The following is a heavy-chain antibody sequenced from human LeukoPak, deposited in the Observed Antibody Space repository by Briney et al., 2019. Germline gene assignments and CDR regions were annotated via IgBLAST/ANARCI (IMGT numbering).Heavy chain of an antibody. CDR1: GVSISSYY. V-gene: IGHV4-59*08. D-gene: IGHD6-19*01. CDR2: IYYTGST. J-gene: IGHJ4*02. Sequence: SETLSLTCTVSGVSISSYYWSWMRQPPGAGLEWVGYIYYTGSTNYNPSLESRVSISVDTSKNQFSLKLSSVTAADTAVYYCAGGPQWLAHTYWGQGTLVTVSS. CDR3: AGGPQWLAHTY.